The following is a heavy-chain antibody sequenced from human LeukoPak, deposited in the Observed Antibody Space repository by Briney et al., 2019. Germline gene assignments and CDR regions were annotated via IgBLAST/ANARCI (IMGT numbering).Heavy chain of an antibody. V-gene: IGHV1-18*01. Sequence: ASVKVSCKASGYTFTSYGISWVRQAPGQGLEWMGWISAYNGNTNYAQKFQGRVTMTRDTSTSTVYMEVSSLRSEDTAVYYCARLRAVHGFDIWGQGTMVTVSS. J-gene: IGHJ3*02. CDR1: GYTFTSYG. CDR2: ISAYNGNT. CDR3: ARLRAVHGFDI. D-gene: IGHD6-19*01.